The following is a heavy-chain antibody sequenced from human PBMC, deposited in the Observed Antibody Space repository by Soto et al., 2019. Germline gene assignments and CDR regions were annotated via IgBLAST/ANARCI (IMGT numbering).Heavy chain of an antibody. CDR3: AREVAAAGHSPGYFDY. D-gene: IGHD6-13*01. CDR1: GFTFSSYA. CDR2: ISYDGSNK. Sequence: GGSLRLSCAASGFTFSSYAMHWVRQAPGKGLEWLAVISYDGSNKYYADSVKGRFTISRDNSKNTLYLQMNSLRAEDTAVYYCAREVAAAGHSPGYFDYWGQGTLVTVSS. V-gene: IGHV3-30-3*01. J-gene: IGHJ4*02.